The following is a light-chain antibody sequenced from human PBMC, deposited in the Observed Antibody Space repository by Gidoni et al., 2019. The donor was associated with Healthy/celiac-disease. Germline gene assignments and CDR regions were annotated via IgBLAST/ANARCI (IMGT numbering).Light chain of an antibody. V-gene: IGKV1-17*01. Sequence: DIQLTQSPSSLSASVGDRVTITCRASQCIRKHLGWYQQKPGKAPKRLIYAASSLQSGVPSRFSGSGSGTEFTLTISSLQPEDFATYYCLQNYSYPRTFGQGTKVEIK. J-gene: IGKJ1*01. CDR2: AAS. CDR1: QCIRKH. CDR3: LQNYSYPRT.